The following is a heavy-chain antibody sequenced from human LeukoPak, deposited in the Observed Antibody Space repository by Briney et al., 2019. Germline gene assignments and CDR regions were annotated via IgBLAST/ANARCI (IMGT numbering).Heavy chain of an antibody. CDR1: GYTFTSYD. Sequence: ASVKVSCKASGYTFTSYDINWVRQAPGQGLEWMGWMNPNSGNTGYAQKFQGRVTITRNTSISTAYMELSSLRSEDTAVYYCARDLGTMVRGVIRDWGQGTLVTVSS. J-gene: IGHJ4*02. CDR2: MNPNSGNT. CDR3: ARDLGTMVRGVIRD. D-gene: IGHD3-10*01. V-gene: IGHV1-8*03.